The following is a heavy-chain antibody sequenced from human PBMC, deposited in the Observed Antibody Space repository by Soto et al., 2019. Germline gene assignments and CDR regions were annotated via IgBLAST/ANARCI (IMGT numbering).Heavy chain of an antibody. CDR3: ARVATPYSSGWHHRKDAFDI. D-gene: IGHD6-19*01. V-gene: IGHV4-34*01. J-gene: IGHJ3*02. Sequence: PSETLSLTCAVYGGSFSGYYWSWIRQPPGKGLEWIGEINHSGSTNYNPSLKSRVTISVDTSKNQFSLKLSSVTAADTAVYYCARVATPYSSGWHHRKDAFDIWGQGTMVTVSS. CDR1: GGSFSGYY. CDR2: INHSGST.